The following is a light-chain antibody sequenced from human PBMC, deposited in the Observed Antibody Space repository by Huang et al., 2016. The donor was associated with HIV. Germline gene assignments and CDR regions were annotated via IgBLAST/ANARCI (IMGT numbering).Light chain of an antibody. Sequence: EIIMTQSPATLSLSPGEGASLSYRANQSVSTHLAWYHHRPGQSPRILIFGASTRASGRPGRFSGSGSGKQFTLTVSGLQSEDFAVYYCQQYNNWPYTFGQGTKLEI. CDR2: GAS. V-gene: IGKV3-15*01. CDR3: QQYNNWPYT. J-gene: IGKJ2*01. CDR1: QSVSTH.